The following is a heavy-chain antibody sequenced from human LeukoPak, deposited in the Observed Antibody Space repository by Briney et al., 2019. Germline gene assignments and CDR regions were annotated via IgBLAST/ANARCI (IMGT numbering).Heavy chain of an antibody. CDR1: GFTFSSYA. J-gene: IGHJ4*02. Sequence: GGSLRLSCAASGFTFSSYAMSWVRQAPGKGLEWVSAISGSGGSTYYADSVKGRFTISRDNPKNTLYLQMNSLRAEDTAVYYCAKDTHYYDSSGYPYWGQGTLVTVSS. CDR2: ISGSGGST. CDR3: AKDTHYYDSSGYPY. D-gene: IGHD3-22*01. V-gene: IGHV3-23*01.